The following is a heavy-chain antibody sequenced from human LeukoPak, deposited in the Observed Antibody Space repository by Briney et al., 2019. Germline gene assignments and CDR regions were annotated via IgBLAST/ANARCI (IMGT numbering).Heavy chain of an antibody. J-gene: IGHJ4*02. CDR3: ASTQAVAGTCGY. CDR1: GYTFTSYG. Sequence: GASVKVSCKASGYTFTSYGISWVRQAPGQGLEWMGWISAYNGDTNYAQKLQGRVTMTTDTSTSTAYMELRSLRSDDTAVYYCASTQAVAGTCGYWGQGTLVTVSS. CDR2: ISAYNGDT. D-gene: IGHD6-19*01. V-gene: IGHV1-18*01.